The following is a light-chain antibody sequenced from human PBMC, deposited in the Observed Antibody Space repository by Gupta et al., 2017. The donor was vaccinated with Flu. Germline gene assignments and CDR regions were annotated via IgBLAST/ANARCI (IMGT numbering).Light chain of an antibody. J-gene: IGLJ2*01. V-gene: IGLV2-8*01. CDR2: DVS. CDR1: CSVVGVLIY. Sequence: CSVVGVLIYVSGNQPHPVKAPQLIISDVSKRPSGVPARFSGSKSGNTASLTVSVLQAEDEADYYCTSDAPGNNLLFGGGTKLTVL. CDR3: TSDAPGNNLL.